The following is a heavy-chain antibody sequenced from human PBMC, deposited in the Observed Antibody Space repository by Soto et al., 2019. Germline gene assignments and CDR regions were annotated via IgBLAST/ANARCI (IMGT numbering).Heavy chain of an antibody. Sequence: EVQVLESGGDLVEPGGSLRLSCAASGFSFNTFDMSWVRQAPGKGLEWVSVILGRDDTTYYADSVKGRFTISRDTFKNTLHLQMNSLRVEDTALYFCTKGPWLDYWGQGTLVTVSS. V-gene: IGHV3-23*01. CDR1: GFSFNTFD. CDR2: ILGRDDTT. D-gene: IGHD5-12*01. J-gene: IGHJ4*02. CDR3: TKGPWLDY.